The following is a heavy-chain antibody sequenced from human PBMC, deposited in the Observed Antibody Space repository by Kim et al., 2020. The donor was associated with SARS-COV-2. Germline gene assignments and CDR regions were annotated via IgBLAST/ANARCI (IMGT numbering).Heavy chain of an antibody. Sequence: YAQKFQGRVTMTEDTSTDTAYMELSRLRSEDTAVYYCATGSSPGSYGPDYWGQGTLVTVSS. J-gene: IGHJ4*02. CDR3: ATGSSPGSYGPDY. D-gene: IGHD1-26*01. V-gene: IGHV1-24*01.